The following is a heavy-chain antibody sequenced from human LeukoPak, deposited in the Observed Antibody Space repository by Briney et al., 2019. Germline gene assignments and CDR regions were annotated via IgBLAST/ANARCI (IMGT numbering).Heavy chain of an antibody. CDR2: IWYDGSNK. CDR3: AKGPTAMVLDY. CDR1: GFTFSSYG. Sequence: PGGSLRLSCAASGFTFSSYGMHWVRQAPGKGLEWVAVIWYDGSNKYYADSVKGRFTISRDNSKNTLYLQMNSLRAEDTAVYYCAKGPTAMVLDYWGQGTLVTVSS. V-gene: IGHV3-30*02. D-gene: IGHD5-18*01. J-gene: IGHJ4*02.